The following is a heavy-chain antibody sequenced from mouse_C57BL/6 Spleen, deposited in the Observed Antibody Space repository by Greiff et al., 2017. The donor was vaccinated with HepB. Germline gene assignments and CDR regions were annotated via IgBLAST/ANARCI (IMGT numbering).Heavy chain of an antibody. V-gene: IGHV1-69*01. D-gene: IGHD2-3*01. J-gene: IGHJ2*01. Sequence: QVQLQQPGAELVMPGASVKLSCKASGYTFPSYWMHWVKPRPGQGLEWIGEIDPSDHYTNYNQKFKGKSTLTVDKSSSTAYIQLSSLTSKDSAVYYWARGLLFDYGGQGTTLTVSS. CDR1: GYTFPSYW. CDR2: IDPSDHYT. CDR3: ARGLLFDY.